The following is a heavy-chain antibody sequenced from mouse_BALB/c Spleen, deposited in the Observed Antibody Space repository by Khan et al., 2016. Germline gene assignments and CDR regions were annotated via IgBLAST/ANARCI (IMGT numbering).Heavy chain of an antibody. Sequence: EVQLQESGPGLVKPSQSLSLTCTVTGYSITSDYAWNWIRQFPGNKLEWMGYISYSGSTIYNQSLKSRISITRDTSKNQFFLQLNSVTTEDTATYYCARWLLEFPYYFDYWGQGTTLTVSS. CDR1: GYSITSDYA. V-gene: IGHV3-2*02. J-gene: IGHJ2*01. CDR3: ARWLLEFPYYFDY. CDR2: ISYSGST. D-gene: IGHD2-12*01.